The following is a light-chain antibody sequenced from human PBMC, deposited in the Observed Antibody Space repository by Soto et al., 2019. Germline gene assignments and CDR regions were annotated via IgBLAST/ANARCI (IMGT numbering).Light chain of an antibody. CDR1: QSVNIN. CDR3: QQYNNWPPWT. V-gene: IGKV3-15*01. Sequence: EIVMTQSPPTPSVSPGERATLSCRASQSVNINLAWYQQKPGQAPRLLIYGASTRATGIPARFSGSGSGTEFTLTISSLQSEDFAVYYCQQYNNWPPWTFGQGTKVEIK. J-gene: IGKJ1*01. CDR2: GAS.